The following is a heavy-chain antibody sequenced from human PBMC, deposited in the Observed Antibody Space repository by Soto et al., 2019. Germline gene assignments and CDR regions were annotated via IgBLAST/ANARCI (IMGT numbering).Heavy chain of an antibody. CDR2: IYYSGST. J-gene: IGHJ6*03. Sequence: QVQLQESGPGLVKPSETLSLTCTVSGGSISSYYWSWIRQPPGKGLEWIGYIYYSGSTNYNPSLKSRVTISVDTSKNQFSLKLSSVTAADTAVYYCARDLSRAGYYYYYMDVWGKGTTVTVSS. CDR3: ARDLSRAGYYYYYMDV. V-gene: IGHV4-59*01. CDR1: GGSISSYY.